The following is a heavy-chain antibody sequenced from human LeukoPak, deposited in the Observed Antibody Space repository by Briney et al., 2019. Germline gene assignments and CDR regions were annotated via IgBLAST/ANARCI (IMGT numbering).Heavy chain of an antibody. CDR2: ISYDGSNK. V-gene: IGHV3-30*18. CDR1: GFTFSSYG. CDR3: AKGKYSNVYDYYYYGMDV. J-gene: IGHJ6*02. Sequence: PGGSLRLSCAASGFTFSSYGMHLVRQAPGKGLEWVAVISYDGSNKYYADSVKGRFTISRDNSKNTLYLQMNSLRAEDTAVYHCAKGKYSNVYDYYYYGMDVWGQGTTVTVSS. D-gene: IGHD4-4*01.